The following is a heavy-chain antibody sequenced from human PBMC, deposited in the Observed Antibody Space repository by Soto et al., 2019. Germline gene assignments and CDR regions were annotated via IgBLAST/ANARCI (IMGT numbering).Heavy chain of an antibody. D-gene: IGHD4-4*01. CDR3: ATWHLQEHAYDV. V-gene: IGHV3-53*01. CDR1: GLTVSGKKY. Sequence: DVQLVESGGGLIQPGGSLRLSCAVSGLTVSGKKYVAWVRQAPGRGLEWVSGFYDLDGTYYADSLKGRFTTSGDSSRTIVYLQMKGLRPEYTAVYYCATWHLQEHAYDVWGQGTTVTVSS. CDR2: FYDLDGT. J-gene: IGHJ3*01.